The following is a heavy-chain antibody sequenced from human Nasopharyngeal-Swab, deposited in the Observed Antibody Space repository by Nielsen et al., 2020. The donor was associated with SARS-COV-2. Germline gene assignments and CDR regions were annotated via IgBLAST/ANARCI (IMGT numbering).Heavy chain of an antibody. CDR2: FYYSGST. V-gene: IGHV4-59*01. D-gene: IGHD3-9*01. CDR1: GGSISSYY. J-gene: IGHJ6*03. Sequence: SEILSPTCTVSGGSISSYYWNWVRQLPGKGLEWFAYFYYSGSTKYNPSLKIRVTISVARAKNQVSLKLTSVTAADTAVYSCVRGDILTPYYYMDVWGRGTTVAVSS. CDR3: VRGDILTPYYYMDV.